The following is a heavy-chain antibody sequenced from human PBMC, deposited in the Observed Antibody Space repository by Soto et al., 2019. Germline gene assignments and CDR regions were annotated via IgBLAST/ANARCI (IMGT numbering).Heavy chain of an antibody. J-gene: IGHJ4*02. V-gene: IGHV4-61*01. CDR2: VYYSGTT. Sequence: SETLSLTCSVSGGSVSDKTYYWSWIRQPPGKRLEWIGYVYYSGTTNYNPSLKSRVTISVDLSKNRFSLRLSSVTTADTALYYCARTAAVPNTLRSRYFFDYWGQGTLVTVSS. D-gene: IGHD6-25*01. CDR3: ARTAAVPNTLRSRYFFDY. CDR1: GGSVSDKTYY.